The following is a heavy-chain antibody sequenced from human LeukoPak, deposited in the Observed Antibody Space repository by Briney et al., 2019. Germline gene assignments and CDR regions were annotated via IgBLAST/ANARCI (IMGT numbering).Heavy chain of an antibody. J-gene: IGHJ4*02. Sequence: GRSLRLSCAASGFTFSNYGMHWVRQAPGKGLEWVAVISYDGSNKYYADSVKGRFTISRDNSKNTLFLQMNSLRAEDTAVYYCARHSLIGTTPFDYWGQGTLVTVSS. V-gene: IGHV3-30*03. CDR1: GFTFSNYG. CDR3: ARHSLIGTTPFDY. CDR2: ISYDGSNK. D-gene: IGHD1-20*01.